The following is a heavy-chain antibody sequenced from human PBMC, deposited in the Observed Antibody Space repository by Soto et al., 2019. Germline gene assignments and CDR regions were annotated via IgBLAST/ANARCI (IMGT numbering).Heavy chain of an antibody. CDR3: ARIGYCSGGSCYAVENWFDP. V-gene: IGHV4-4*02. Sequence: SETLSLTCAVSGGPISSSNWWSWVRQPPGKGLEWIGEIYHSGSTNYNPSLKSRVTISVDKSKNQFSLKLSSVTASDTAMYYCARIGYCSGGSCYAVENWFDPWGQGTLVTVSS. J-gene: IGHJ5*02. D-gene: IGHD2-15*01. CDR2: IYHSGST. CDR1: GGPISSSNW.